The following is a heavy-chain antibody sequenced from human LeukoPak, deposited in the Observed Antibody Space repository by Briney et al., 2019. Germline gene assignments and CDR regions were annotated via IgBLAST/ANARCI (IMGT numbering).Heavy chain of an antibody. CDR1: GYTFTSHG. CDR3: ARGWELDY. D-gene: IGHD1-26*01. Sequence: ASVKVSCKPSGYTFTSHGISWVRQAPGQGLEWMGWISGSNGDTNYAQNLQGRVTLTSDTSTSTAYMELRSLKSDDTAVYYCARGWELDYWGQGTLVTVSS. V-gene: IGHV1-18*01. CDR2: ISGSNGDT. J-gene: IGHJ4*02.